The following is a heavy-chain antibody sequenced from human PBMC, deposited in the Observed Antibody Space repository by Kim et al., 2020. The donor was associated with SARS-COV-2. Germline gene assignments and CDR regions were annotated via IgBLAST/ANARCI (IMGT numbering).Heavy chain of an antibody. D-gene: IGHD2-8*01. CDR2: INGDGSST. J-gene: IGHJ5*02. V-gene: IGHV3-74*01. CDR1: GFTFNTYW. Sequence: GGSLRLSCAASGFTFNTYWMHWVRQAPGKGLAWVSRINGDGSSTTYADSVKGRFTISRDNVKNTLYLQMNSLRAEDTAVYYCTRRLMVYAGHWLDPWGQGTLVTVAS. CDR3: TRRLMVYAGHWLDP.